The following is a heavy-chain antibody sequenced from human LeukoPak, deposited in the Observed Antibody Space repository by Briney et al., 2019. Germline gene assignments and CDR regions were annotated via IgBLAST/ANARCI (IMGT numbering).Heavy chain of an antibody. J-gene: IGHJ4*02. CDR1: GGSFSGYY. V-gene: IGHV4-34*01. Sequence: SETLSLTCAVYGGSFSGYYWTWIRQPPGKGLEWIGEINHSGDTNYNPSLKSRVTISVDTSKNQFPLKLSSVTAADTAVYYCVRGRVKGKYWGQGTLVTVSS. CDR2: INHSGDT. D-gene: IGHD2/OR15-2a*01. CDR3: VRGRVKGKY.